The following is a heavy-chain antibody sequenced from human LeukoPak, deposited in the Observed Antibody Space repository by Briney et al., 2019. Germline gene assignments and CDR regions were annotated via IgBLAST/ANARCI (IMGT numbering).Heavy chain of an antibody. V-gene: IGHV1-8*01. J-gene: IGHJ4*02. CDR2: MNPNSGNT. D-gene: IGHD3-9*01. CDR1: GYTFTSYD. CDR3: ARVTQYGLLRYFDWSPFDY. Sequence: ASVKVSCKASGYTFTSYDINWVRQATGQGLEWMGWMNPNSGNTGYAQKFQGRVTMTRNTSISTAYMELSSLRSEDTAVYYCARVTQYGLLRYFDWSPFDYWAREPWSPSPQ.